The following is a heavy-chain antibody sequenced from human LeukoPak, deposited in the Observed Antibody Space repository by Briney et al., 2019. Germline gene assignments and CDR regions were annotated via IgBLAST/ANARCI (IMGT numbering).Heavy chain of an antibody. Sequence: ASVKVSCKASGGTFSSYAISWVRQAPGQGLEWMGWINPNSGGTNYAQKFQGWVTMTRDTSISTVYMELSRLRSDDTAVYYCARDRYNWYYYYGMDVWGQGTTVTVSS. CDR2: INPNSGGT. J-gene: IGHJ6*02. D-gene: IGHD1-20*01. CDR3: ARDRYNWYYYYGMDV. V-gene: IGHV1-2*04. CDR1: GGTFSSYA.